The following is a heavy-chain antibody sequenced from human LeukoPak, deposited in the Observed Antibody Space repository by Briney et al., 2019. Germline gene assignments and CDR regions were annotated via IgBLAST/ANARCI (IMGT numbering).Heavy chain of an antibody. J-gene: IGHJ5*02. CDR1: GXTFTSYD. V-gene: IGHV1-8*01. CDR2: MNPKSGNT. CDR3: TRVPXGXXRXXP. Sequence: AXGXTFTSYDINWVRQATGQGLEWMGWMNPKSGNTGYAQKFQGRVTMTRDTAIRKAYMEMSRLTSEDRAGDYCTRVPXGXXRXXPWGQGTLVTVSS. D-gene: IGHD3-16*01.